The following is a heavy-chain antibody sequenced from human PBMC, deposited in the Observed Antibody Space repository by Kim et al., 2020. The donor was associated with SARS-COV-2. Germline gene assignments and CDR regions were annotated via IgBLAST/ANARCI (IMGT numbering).Heavy chain of an antibody. D-gene: IGHD3-10*01. CDR2: INHSGST. CDR3: ARGVTYYYGSGSYIFDY. CDR1: GGSFSGYY. Sequence: SETLSLTCAVYGGSFSGYYWSWIRQPPGKGLEWIGEINHSGSTNYNPSLKSRVTISVDTSKNQFSLKLSSVTAADTAVYYCARGVTYYYGSGSYIFDYWGQGTLVTVSS. J-gene: IGHJ4*02. V-gene: IGHV4-34*01.